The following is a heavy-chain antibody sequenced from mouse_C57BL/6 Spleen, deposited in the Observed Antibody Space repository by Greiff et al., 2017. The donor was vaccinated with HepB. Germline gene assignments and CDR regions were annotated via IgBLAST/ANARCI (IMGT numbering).Heavy chain of an antibody. CDR3: ASSLYYGSPYAMDY. CDR1: GYTFTDYY. J-gene: IGHJ4*01. Sequence: EVQLQQSGPELVKPGASVKISCKASGYTFTDYYMNWVKQSHGKSLEWIGDINPNNGGTSYNQKFKGKATLTVDKSSSTAYMELRSLTSEDSAVYYCASSLYYGSPYAMDYWGQGTSVTVSS. V-gene: IGHV1-26*01. CDR2: INPNNGGT. D-gene: IGHD1-1*01.